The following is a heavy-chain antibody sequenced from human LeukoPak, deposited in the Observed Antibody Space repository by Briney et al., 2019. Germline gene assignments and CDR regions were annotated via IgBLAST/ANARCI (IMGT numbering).Heavy chain of an antibody. CDR1: GGSFSSFY. V-gene: IGHV4-59*01. J-gene: IGHJ4*02. D-gene: IGHD6-6*01. CDR2: ISYSGST. CDR3: ASLQRQLGDRFDY. Sequence: PSETLSLTCTVSGGSFSSFYWSWIRQPPGKGLEWIGYISYSGSTNYSPSLKSRVTISLDTSKNLFSLKLSSVTAADTALYYCASLQRQLGDRFDYWGQGTLVTVSS.